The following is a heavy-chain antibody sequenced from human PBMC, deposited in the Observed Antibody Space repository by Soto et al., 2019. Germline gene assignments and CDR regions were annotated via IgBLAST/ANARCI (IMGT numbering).Heavy chain of an antibody. CDR2: IYYSGST. J-gene: IGHJ5*02. D-gene: IGHD6-13*01. CDR3: ARESTLQQLAYNWFDP. CDR1: GGSMSSGDYY. V-gene: IGHV4-30-4*01. Sequence: TLSLTCTVSGGSMSSGDYYWSWIRQPPGKGLEWIGYIYYSGSTYYNPSLKSRVTISVDTSKNQFSLKLRSVTAADTAVYYCARESTLQQLAYNWFDPWGQGTLVTVSS.